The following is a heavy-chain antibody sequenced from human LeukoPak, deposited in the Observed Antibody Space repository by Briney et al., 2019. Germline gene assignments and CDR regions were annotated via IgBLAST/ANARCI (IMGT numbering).Heavy chain of an antibody. Sequence: ASVKVSCKASGYTFTSYYMHWVRQAPGQGLEWMGIINPSGGSTSYAQKFQGRVTMTRDMSTSTVYMELSSLRSEDTAVYYCARGRSGHYYDSSGYYLAAGSYYYYMDVWGKGTTVTISS. D-gene: IGHD3-22*01. CDR2: INPSGGST. CDR3: ARGRSGHYYDSSGYYLAAGSYYYYMDV. V-gene: IGHV1-46*01. J-gene: IGHJ6*03. CDR1: GYTFTSYY.